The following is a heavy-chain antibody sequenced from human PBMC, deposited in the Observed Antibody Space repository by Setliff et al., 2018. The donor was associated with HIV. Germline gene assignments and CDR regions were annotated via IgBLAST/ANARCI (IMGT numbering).Heavy chain of an antibody. Sequence: PSETLSLTCVVSGYSISSSNWWGWIRQPPGKGLEWIGYINHNELTYYNPSLKSRIIMSVDTSKKQLSLKLSSVTAADTAVYFCARISNGFEPNAFDTWGLGTMVTVSS. CDR2: INHNELT. CDR1: GYSISSSNW. J-gene: IGHJ3*02. V-gene: IGHV4-28*01. CDR3: ARISNGFEPNAFDT. D-gene: IGHD3-22*01.